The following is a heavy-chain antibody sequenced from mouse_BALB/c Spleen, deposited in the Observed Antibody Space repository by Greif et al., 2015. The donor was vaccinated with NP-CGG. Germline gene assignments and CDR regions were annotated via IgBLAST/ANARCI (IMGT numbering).Heavy chain of an antibody. J-gene: IGHJ4*01. V-gene: IGHV5-12-1*01. CDR1: GFAFSSYD. Sequence: EVQRVESGGGLVKPGGSLKLSCAASGFAFSSYDMSWVRQTPEKRLEWVAYISSGGGSTYNPDTVKGRFTISRDNAKNTLCLQMSSLKSEDTAMYYCARYDGYYHYAMDYWGQGTSVTVSS. CDR3: ARYDGYYHYAMDY. CDR2: ISSGGGST. D-gene: IGHD2-3*01.